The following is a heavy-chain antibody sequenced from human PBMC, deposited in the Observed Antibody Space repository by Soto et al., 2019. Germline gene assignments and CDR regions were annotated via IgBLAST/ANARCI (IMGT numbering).Heavy chain of an antibody. J-gene: IGHJ6*02. D-gene: IGHD3-22*01. CDR1: GFTFSGSA. CDR2: IRSKANSYAT. V-gene: IGHV3-73*02. CDR3: TRQGMVITRMDV. Sequence: EVQLVESGGGLVQPGGSLKLSCAASGFTFSGSAMHWVRQASGKGLEWVGRIRSKANSYATAYAASVKGRFTISRDDSKNTAYLQINSLKTEDTAVYYCTRQGMVITRMDVWGQGTTVTVSS.